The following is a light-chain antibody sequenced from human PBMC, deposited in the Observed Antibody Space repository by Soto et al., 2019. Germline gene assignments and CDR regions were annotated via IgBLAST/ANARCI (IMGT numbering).Light chain of an antibody. CDR2: EVS. CDR1: SSDVGGYNY. CDR3: SSYSVSHNHVV. Sequence: QSALTQPASVSGSPGQSITISCTGTSSDVGGYNYVSWYQQHPGKAPKLIIYEVSNRPSGVSNRFSGSKSANGASLTVSGLQAEDEGEYFCSSYSVSHNHVVFGGGTKLTVL. V-gene: IGLV2-14*01. J-gene: IGLJ2*01.